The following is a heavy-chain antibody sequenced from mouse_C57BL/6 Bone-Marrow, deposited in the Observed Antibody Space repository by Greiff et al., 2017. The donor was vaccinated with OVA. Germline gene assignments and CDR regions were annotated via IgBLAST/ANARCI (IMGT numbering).Heavy chain of an antibody. V-gene: IGHV3-6*01. CDR3: AREEVYYDYDGPLDY. Sequence: EVKLMESGPGLVKPSQSLSLTCSVTGYSITSGYYWNWIRQFPGNKLEWMGYISYDGSNKYNPSLKNRISITRDTSKNQFFLKLNSVTTEDTATYYCAREEVYYDYDGPLDYWGQGTSVTVSS. J-gene: IGHJ4*01. CDR2: ISYDGSN. D-gene: IGHD2-4*01. CDR1: GYSITSGYY.